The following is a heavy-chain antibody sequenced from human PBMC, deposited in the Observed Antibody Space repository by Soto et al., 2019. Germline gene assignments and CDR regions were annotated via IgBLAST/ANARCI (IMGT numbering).Heavy chain of an antibody. CDR2: INPSGGST. D-gene: IGHD3-3*01. V-gene: IGHV1-46*01. Sequence: ASVKVSCKASGYTFTSYYMHWVRQAPGRGLEWMGIINPSGGSTSYAQKFQGRVTMTRDTSTSTVYMELSSLRSEDTAVYYCAIDRITILVVVMTGFDYWGQGTLVTVSS. CDR3: AIDRITILVVVMTGFDY. J-gene: IGHJ4*02. CDR1: GYTFTSYY.